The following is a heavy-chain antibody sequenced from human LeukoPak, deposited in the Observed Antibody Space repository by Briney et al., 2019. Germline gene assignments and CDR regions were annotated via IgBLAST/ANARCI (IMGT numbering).Heavy chain of an antibody. D-gene: IGHD1-26*01. CDR1: GYIFANYW. V-gene: IGHV5-51*01. J-gene: IGHJ4*02. CDR3: AGARGATYFDY. CDR2: IFPGDSDT. Sequence: GESLKISCKASGYIFANYWIGWVRQMPGKGLEWMGIIFPGDSDTRYSPSFQGQVTISVDKSINTAYLQWRSLKAADTAMYYCAGARGATYFDYWGQGTLVSVSS.